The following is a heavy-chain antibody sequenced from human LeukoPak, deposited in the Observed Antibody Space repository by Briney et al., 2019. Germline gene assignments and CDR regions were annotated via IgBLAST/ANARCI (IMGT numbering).Heavy chain of an antibody. J-gene: IGHJ4*02. CDR3: AKDKVRLITFGGVIVDY. CDR2: ISGSGGST. Sequence: GGSLRLSCAASGFTFSSYAMSWVRQAPGKGLEWVSAISGSGGSTYYADSPKGRFTLSRDNSKNTLYLQMNSLRAEDTAVYYCAKDKVRLITFGGVIVDYWGQGTLVTVSS. D-gene: IGHD3-16*02. CDR1: GFTFSSYA. V-gene: IGHV3-23*01.